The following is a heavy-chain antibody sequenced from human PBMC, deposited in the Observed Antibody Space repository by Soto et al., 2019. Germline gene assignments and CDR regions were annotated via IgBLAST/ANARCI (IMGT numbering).Heavy chain of an antibody. J-gene: IGHJ6*02. D-gene: IGHD6-13*01. CDR1: GGTFSSYT. V-gene: IGHV1-69*02. CDR2: IIPILGIA. CDR3: ARVRQQLTNYYYYGMDV. Sequence: SVKVSCKASGGTFSSYTISWVRQAPGQGLEWMGRIIPILGIANYAQKFQGRVTITADESTSTAYMELSSLRSEDTAVYYCARVRQQLTNYYYYGMDVWGQGTTVTVSS.